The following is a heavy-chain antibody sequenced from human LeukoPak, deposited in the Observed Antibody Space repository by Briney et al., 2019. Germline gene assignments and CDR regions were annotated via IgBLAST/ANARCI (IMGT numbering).Heavy chain of an antibody. J-gene: IGHJ4*02. D-gene: IGHD1-26*01. CDR1: GFTFSSYA. CDR2: VSGTGLTT. CDR3: AKDSSVWVVGAISFFDY. V-gene: IGHV3-23*01. Sequence: GGSLRLSCAASGFTFSSYAMSWVRQAPGKGLEWVSAVSGTGLTTYYADSVKGRFIVSRDNSKNTVYLQMNSLRGEDAAVYYCAKDSSVWVVGAISFFDYWGQGTLVTVSS.